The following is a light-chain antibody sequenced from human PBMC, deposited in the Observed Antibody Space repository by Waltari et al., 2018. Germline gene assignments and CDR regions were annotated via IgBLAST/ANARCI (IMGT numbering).Light chain of an antibody. Sequence: QSALTQPASVSGSPGQSITISCTGTSSDVGGSNYVSWYQQHPGKAPKLMIYDVSHRPSGVSDRFSGSKAGNTASLTISGLQAEDEADYHCSSYTTSSTVAFGGGTKLTVL. J-gene: IGLJ2*01. V-gene: IGLV2-14*03. CDR1: SSDVGGSNY. CDR2: DVS. CDR3: SSYTTSSTVA.